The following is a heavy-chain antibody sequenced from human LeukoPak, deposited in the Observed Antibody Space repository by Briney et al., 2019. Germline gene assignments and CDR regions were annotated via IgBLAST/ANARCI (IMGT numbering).Heavy chain of an antibody. CDR3: ARSPITVVTLFDY. Sequence: PSETLSLTCTVSGGSISSYYWSWIRQPPGKGLEWIGYIYYSGSTNYNPSLKSRVTISVDTSKNRFSLKLTSVTAADTAVYYCARSPITVVTLFDYWGQGTLVTVSS. J-gene: IGHJ4*02. D-gene: IGHD4-23*01. CDR2: IYYSGST. CDR1: GGSISSYY. V-gene: IGHV4-59*01.